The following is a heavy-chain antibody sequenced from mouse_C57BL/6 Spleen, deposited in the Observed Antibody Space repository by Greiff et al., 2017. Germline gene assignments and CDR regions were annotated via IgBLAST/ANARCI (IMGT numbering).Heavy chain of an antibody. Sequence: VQLQQPGAELVTPGASVKLSCKASGYTFTSYWMYWVKQRPGQGLEWIGMIHPNSGSTNYNEKVKSKATLTVDTSSSTAYMQLSSLTSEDSAVYYWASRGGAYWGQGTLVTVSA. CDR1: GYTFTSYW. CDR3: ASRGGAY. D-gene: IGHD1-1*02. J-gene: IGHJ3*01. CDR2: IHPNSGST. V-gene: IGHV1-64*01.